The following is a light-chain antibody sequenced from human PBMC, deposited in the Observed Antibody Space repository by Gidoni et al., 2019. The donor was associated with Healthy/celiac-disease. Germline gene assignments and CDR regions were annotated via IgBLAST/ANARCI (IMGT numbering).Light chain of an antibody. Sequence: DIVMTQSPASLAVSLGETATINCKSSQSVLYSSNNKNYLAWYQQKPGQPPKLLIYWASTRESGVSDRFSGSGSGTDFTLTISSLQAEDVAVYYCQQYYSTPLTFGGGTKVEIK. CDR3: QQYYSTPLT. V-gene: IGKV4-1*01. J-gene: IGKJ4*01. CDR1: QSVLYSSNNKNY. CDR2: WAS.